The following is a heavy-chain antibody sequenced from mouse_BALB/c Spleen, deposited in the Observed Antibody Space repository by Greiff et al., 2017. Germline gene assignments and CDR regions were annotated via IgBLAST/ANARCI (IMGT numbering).Heavy chain of an antibody. CDR2: ISDGGSYT. D-gene: IGHD2-3*01. Sequence: DVKLVESGGGLVKPGGSLKLSCAASGFTFSDYYMYWVRQTPEKRLEWVATISDGGSYTYYPDSVKGRFTISRDNAKNNLYLQMSSLKSEDTAMYYYGRGGGLLRGTDVDVWGEGTTVTVSS. CDR3: GRGGGLLRGTDVDV. CDR1: GFTFSDYY. V-gene: IGHV5-4*02. J-gene: IGHJ1*01.